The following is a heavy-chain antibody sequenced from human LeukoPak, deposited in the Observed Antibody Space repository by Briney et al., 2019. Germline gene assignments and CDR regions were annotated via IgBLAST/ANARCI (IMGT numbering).Heavy chain of an antibody. CDR3: AKGGQQLFRFDS. V-gene: IGHV3-30*07. Sequence: GGSLRLSCAASGFTFSSYAMHWVRQAPGKGLEWVAVISYDGSNKYYADSVEGRFTISRDNSGNTVFLQMNSLRAEDTAVYYCAKGGQQLFRFDSWGQGTLVTVSS. CDR1: GFTFSSYA. J-gene: IGHJ5*01. CDR2: ISYDGSNK. D-gene: IGHD6-13*01.